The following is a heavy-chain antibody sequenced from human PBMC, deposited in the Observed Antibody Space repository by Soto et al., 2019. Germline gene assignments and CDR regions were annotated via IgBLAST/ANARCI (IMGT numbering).Heavy chain of an antibody. CDR1: GFTFSSSW. Sequence: EVQLVESGGGLVQPGGSLTLSCAASGFTFSSSWMHWVRQAPGKGLVWVSRINSDESRTNYADSVKGRFTISRDNAKNTLYLQMNSLSAEDTALHYCARGPTGWYGYDYWGQGTLVTVSS. CDR2: INSDESRT. CDR3: ARGPTGWYGYDY. V-gene: IGHV3-74*01. D-gene: IGHD6-19*01. J-gene: IGHJ4*02.